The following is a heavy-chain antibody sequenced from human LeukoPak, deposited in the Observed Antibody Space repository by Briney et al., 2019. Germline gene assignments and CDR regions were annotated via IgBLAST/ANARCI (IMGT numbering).Heavy chain of an antibody. CDR3: ARDRRQ. V-gene: IGHV1-69*05. Sequence: GASVKVSCKASGGTFSSYAISWVRQAPGQGLEWMGGIIPIFGTANYAQKFQGRVTMTTDTSTSTAYMELRSLRSDDTAVYYCARDRRQWGQGTLVTVST. CDR2: IIPIFGTA. CDR1: GGTFSSYA. J-gene: IGHJ4*02.